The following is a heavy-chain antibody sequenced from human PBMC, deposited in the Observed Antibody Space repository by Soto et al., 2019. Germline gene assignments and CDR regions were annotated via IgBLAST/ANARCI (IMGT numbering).Heavy chain of an antibody. CDR2: INHSGST. CDR1: GGSFSGYY. Sequence: QVQLQQWGAGLLKPSETLSLTCAVYGGSFSGYYWSWIRQPPGKGLEWIGEINHSGSTNYNPSLNIRVTISVHTSNNQFSLKLSSVTAADTAVYYCARGIVGGGCFDYWGQGTLVTVSS. CDR3: ARGIVGGGCFDY. D-gene: IGHD1-26*01. V-gene: IGHV4-34*01. J-gene: IGHJ4*02.